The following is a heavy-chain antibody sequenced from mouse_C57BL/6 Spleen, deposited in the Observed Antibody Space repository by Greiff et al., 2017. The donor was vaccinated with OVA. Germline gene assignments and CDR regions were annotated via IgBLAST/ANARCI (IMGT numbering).Heavy chain of an antibody. CDR1: GYTFTSYW. V-gene: IGHV1-50*01. J-gene: IGHJ1*03. CDR3: ARRGLWYFDV. Sequence: VQLQQSGAELVKPGASVKLSCKASGYTFTSYWMQWVKQRPGQGLEWIGEIDPSDSYTNYNQKFKGKATLTVDTSSSTAYMQLSSLTSEDSAVYYCARRGLWYFDVWGTGTTVTVSS. D-gene: IGHD3-3*01. CDR2: IDPSDSYT.